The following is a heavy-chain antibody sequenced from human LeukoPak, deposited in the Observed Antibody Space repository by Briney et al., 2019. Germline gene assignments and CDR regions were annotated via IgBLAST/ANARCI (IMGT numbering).Heavy chain of an antibody. CDR1: GFTFSSYA. D-gene: IGHD2-2*01. CDR2: ISGSGGST. CDR3: AKGRRSSTSCSLDY. V-gene: IGHV3-23*01. Sequence: PGGSLRLSCAASGFTFSSYAMSWVRQAPGKGLEWVSAISGSGGSTYYVDSVKGRFTISRDNSKNTLYLQMNSLRAEDTAVYYCAKGRRSSTSCSLDYWGQGTLVTVSS. J-gene: IGHJ4*02.